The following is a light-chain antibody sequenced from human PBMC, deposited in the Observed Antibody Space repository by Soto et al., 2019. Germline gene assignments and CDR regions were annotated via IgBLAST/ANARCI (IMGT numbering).Light chain of an antibody. J-gene: IGLJ3*02. CDR2: DDY. CDR3: GTWDSTLTVWV. CDR1: SSNVGHES. V-gene: IGLV1-51*01. Sequence: QSVLTQPPSVSAAPGQTVTISCSGSSSNVGHESVSWYQSLPGTAPKLLIYDDYNRPSGIPDRFSGSKSGTSATLGITGLQAGDEADYYCGTWDSTLTVWVFGGGTKLTVL.